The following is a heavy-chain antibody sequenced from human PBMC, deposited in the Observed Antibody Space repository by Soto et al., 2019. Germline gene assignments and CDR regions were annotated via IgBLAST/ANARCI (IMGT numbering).Heavy chain of an antibody. J-gene: IGHJ4*02. CDR1: RGTFSSYA. V-gene: IGHV1-69*13. Sequence: GASVKVSCKASRGTFSSYAISWVRQAPGQGLEWMGGIIPIFGTANYAQKFQGRVTITADESTSTAYMELSSLRSEDTAVYYCASTTAMTPRGDYWGQGTLVTVSS. D-gene: IGHD5-18*01. CDR2: IIPIFGTA. CDR3: ASTTAMTPRGDY.